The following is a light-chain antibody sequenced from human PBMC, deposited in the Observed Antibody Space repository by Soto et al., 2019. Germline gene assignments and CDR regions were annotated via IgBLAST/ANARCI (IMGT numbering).Light chain of an antibody. V-gene: IGLV2-14*01. J-gene: IGLJ1*01. Sequence: QSALTQPASVSGSPGQWITISCTGTSSDVGGYNYVSWYQQHPGKAPKLMIYEVSNRPSGVSNRFSGSKSGNTASLTISGLPAEDEADYYCSSYTSSSTPYVFGTGTKLTVL. CDR1: SSDVGGYNY. CDR2: EVS. CDR3: SSYTSSSTPYV.